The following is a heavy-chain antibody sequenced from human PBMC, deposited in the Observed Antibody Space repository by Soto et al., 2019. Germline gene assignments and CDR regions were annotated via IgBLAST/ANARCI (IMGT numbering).Heavy chain of an antibody. CDR2: ISAYNGNT. Sequence: QVQLVQSGAEVKKPGASVKVSCKASGYTFTSYGISWVRQAPGQGHEWMGWISAYNGNTNYAQKLQGRVTMTTDTSTSTAYMELRSLRSDDTAVYYCARDGLYDFWSGYPRGWFDPWGQGTLVTVSS. V-gene: IGHV1-18*04. CDR3: ARDGLYDFWSGYPRGWFDP. CDR1: GYTFTSYG. J-gene: IGHJ5*02. D-gene: IGHD3-3*01.